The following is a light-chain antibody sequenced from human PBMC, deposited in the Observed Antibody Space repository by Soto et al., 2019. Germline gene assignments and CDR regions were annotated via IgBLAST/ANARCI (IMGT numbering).Light chain of an antibody. J-gene: IGKJ2*01. CDR1: QSVSFSY. V-gene: IGKV3-20*01. CDR2: GAS. CDR3: QQYGSSPGT. Sequence: EIVLTQSPGTLSLSPGERATLSCWASQSVSFSYLAWYQQKPGQAPRLLIYGASSRAAGIPNRFSGSGSGTDLTLTISILEPEDFAVYYCQQYGSSPGTFGQGTKLEIK.